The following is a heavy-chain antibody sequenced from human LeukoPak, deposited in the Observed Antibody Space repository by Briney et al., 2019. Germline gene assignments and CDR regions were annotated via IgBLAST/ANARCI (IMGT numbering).Heavy chain of an antibody. J-gene: IGHJ3*02. V-gene: IGHV3-48*04. CDR3: ARESGNEWLVHAFDI. D-gene: IGHD6-19*01. Sequence: PGGSLRLSCAASGFTFSSYSMNWVRQAPGKGLEWGSYISSSSSTIYYADSVKGRFTISRDNAKNSLYLQMNSLRAEDTAVYYCARESGNEWLVHAFDIWGQGTMVTVSS. CDR1: GFTFSSYS. CDR2: ISSSSSTI.